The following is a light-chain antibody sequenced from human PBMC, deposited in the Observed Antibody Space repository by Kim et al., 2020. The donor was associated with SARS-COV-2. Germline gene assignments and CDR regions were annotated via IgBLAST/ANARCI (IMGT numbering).Light chain of an antibody. CDR2: GAS. V-gene: IGKV3-15*01. Sequence: EIVMTQSPASLSVSPGERATLSCRPSQSVSSNLAWYQQKPGQAPRLLIYGASTRATGIPSRFSGSGSGTEFTLTISSLQSEDFAVYSCQQYNNWPYTFGQGTKLEI. CDR1: QSVSSN. CDR3: QQYNNWPYT. J-gene: IGKJ2*01.